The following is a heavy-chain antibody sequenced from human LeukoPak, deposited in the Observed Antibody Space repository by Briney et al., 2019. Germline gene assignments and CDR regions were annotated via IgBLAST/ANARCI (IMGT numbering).Heavy chain of an antibody. CDR2: TYYRSKWYN. J-gene: IGHJ3*01. Sequence: SQTLSLTCAISGDSVSSNSAAWNWIRQSPSRGLEWLGRTYYRSKWYNDYAVSVKSRITINPDTSKNHFSLHLNSVTPEDTAVYYCASDKGVSLDAFDLRGQGTMVTVSS. CDR1: GDSVSSNSAA. V-gene: IGHV6-1*01. D-gene: IGHD3-10*01. CDR3: ASDKGVSLDAFDL.